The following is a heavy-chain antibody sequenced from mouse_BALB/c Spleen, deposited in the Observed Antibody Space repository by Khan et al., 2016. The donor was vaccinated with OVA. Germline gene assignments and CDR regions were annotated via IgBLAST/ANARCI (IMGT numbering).Heavy chain of an antibody. J-gene: IGHJ3*01. Sequence: QVQLKQSGPGLVQPSQSLSITCTVSDFSLTNYGVHWVRQPPGKGLEWLGVIWSGGSTDYNVAFISRLSISKDNSKRQVFFKMNSLQVDDTAIYYCARRDYGSSYGFAYWGQGTLVTVSA. CDR1: DFSLTNYG. D-gene: IGHD1-1*01. V-gene: IGHV2-4*02. CDR2: IWSGGST. CDR3: ARRDYGSSYGFAY.